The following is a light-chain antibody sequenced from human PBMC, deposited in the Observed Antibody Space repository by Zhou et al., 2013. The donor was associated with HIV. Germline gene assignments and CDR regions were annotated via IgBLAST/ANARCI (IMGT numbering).Light chain of an antibody. CDR1: QSVSSSY. V-gene: IGKV3-15*01. CDR2: GAS. J-gene: IGKJ4*01. Sequence: EIVLTQSPGTLSLSPGERATLSCRASQSVSSSYLAWYQQKPGQAPRLLIYGASTRATGLPARFSGSGSGTEFTLTISSLQSEDFAVYYCQQYNNWPLTFGGGTKVEIK. CDR3: QQYNNWPLT.